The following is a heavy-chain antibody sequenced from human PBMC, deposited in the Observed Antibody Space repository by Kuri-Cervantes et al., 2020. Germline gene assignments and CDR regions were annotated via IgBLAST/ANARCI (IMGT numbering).Heavy chain of an antibody. CDR1: GFTFGSYG. V-gene: IGHV3-30*03. Sequence: GGSLRLSCAASGFTFGSYGMHWVRQAPGKGLEWVAVISYDGSNKYYADSVKGRFTISRDNSKNTLYLQMNSLRAEDTAVYYCARDANVYYYYGMDVWGQGTTVTVSS. J-gene: IGHJ6*02. CDR2: ISYDGSNK. CDR3: ARDANVYYYYGMDV.